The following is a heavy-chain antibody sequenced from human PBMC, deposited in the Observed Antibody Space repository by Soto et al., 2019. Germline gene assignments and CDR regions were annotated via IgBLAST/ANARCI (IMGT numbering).Heavy chain of an antibody. CDR3: AREETGLGY. J-gene: IGHJ4*02. Sequence: QVQLVQSGAEVKKPGASVKVSCKAPGYTFTGSYMHWVRPAPGQGLEGMGWINPNSGGTNYAQKFQGRVTMTRDTSISMAYMELSRLRSDGTAVYYCAREETGLGYWGQGTLVTVSS. CDR2: INPNSGGT. D-gene: IGHD3-9*01. V-gene: IGHV1-2*02. CDR1: GYTFTGSY.